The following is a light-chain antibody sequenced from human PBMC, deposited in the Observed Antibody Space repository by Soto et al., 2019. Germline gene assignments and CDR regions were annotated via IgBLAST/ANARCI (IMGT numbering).Light chain of an antibody. CDR3: QTWGTGIHVV. CDR1: SGHSSYA. CDR2: LDSDGSH. Sequence: QSVLTQSPSASASLGASVKLTCTLSSGHSSYAIAWHQQQPEKGPRYLMKLDSDGSHTKGDAIPDRFSGSSSGDERYLTISSLQSEDEADYYCQTWGTGIHVVFGGGTKVTVL. V-gene: IGLV4-69*01. J-gene: IGLJ2*01.